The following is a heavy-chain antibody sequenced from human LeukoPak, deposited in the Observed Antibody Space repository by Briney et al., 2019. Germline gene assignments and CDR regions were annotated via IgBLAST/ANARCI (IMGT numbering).Heavy chain of an antibody. J-gene: IGHJ3*02. Sequence: GGSLRLSCAASGFTFNNYAMNWVRQAPGKGLEWVTGIIGTGSSTYYADSVKGRFTISRDNSKSTLYLQMDSLRAEDTALYYCAKDTPDVVSSGYPGDAFDIWAKGQWSPSLQ. CDR3: AKDTPDVVSSGYPGDAFDI. V-gene: IGHV3-23*01. CDR1: GFTFNNYA. CDR2: IIGTGSST. D-gene: IGHD6-19*01.